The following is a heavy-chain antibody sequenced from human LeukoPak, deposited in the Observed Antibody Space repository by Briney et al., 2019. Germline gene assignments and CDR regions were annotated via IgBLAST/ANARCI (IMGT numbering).Heavy chain of an antibody. D-gene: IGHD3-10*01. V-gene: IGHV5-51*01. CDR3: ARVSLWFGELSAFDI. Sequence: GESLKISCKGSGYSFTSYWIGWVRQMPGKGLEWMGIIYPGDSDTRYSPSFQGQVTISADKSINTAYLQWSSLKASDTAMYYCARVSLWFGELSAFDIWGQGTMVTVSS. J-gene: IGHJ3*02. CDR2: IYPGDSDT. CDR1: GYSFTSYW.